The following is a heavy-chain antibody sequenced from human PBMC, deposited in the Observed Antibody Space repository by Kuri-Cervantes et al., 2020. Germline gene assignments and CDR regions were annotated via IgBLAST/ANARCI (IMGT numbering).Heavy chain of an antibody. J-gene: IGHJ6*02. CDR1: GGTFSSYA. V-gene: IGHV1-69*13. CDR3: ARGGRMVRGVISRVYYGMDV. CDR2: IIPIFGTA. Sequence: SVKVSCKASGGTFSSYAISWVRQAPGQGLEWMGGIIPIFGTANYAQKFQGRVAITADESTSTAYMELSSLRSEDTAVYYCARGGRMVRGVISRVYYGMDVWGQGTTVTVSS. D-gene: IGHD3-10*01.